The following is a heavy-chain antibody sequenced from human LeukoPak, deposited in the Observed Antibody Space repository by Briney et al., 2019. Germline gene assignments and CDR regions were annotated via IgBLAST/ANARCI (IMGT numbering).Heavy chain of an antibody. CDR1: GFTVSSNY. CDR3: ARHVVGVGFDY. V-gene: IGHV3-66*04. J-gene: IGHJ4*02. CDR2: IYSGGST. D-gene: IGHD3-22*01. Sequence: GGSLRLSCAASGFTVSSNYMSWVRQAPGKGLEWVSIIYSGGSTFYADSVKGRFTVSRDNAKKSLYLQVNSLRAEDTAVYYCARHVVGVGFDYWGQGTLVTVSS.